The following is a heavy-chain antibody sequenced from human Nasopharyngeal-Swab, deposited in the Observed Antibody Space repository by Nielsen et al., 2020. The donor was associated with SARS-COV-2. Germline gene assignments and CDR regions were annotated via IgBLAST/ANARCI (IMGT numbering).Heavy chain of an antibody. CDR3: ARGAYGAYYYGMDA. CDR2: ATGSGGKT. Sequence: GESLKISCVASGFPFSNYAMNWVRLAPGKGLEWVSGATGSGGKTYHADSVTGRFTIARDNSKNTLFLQMNSLRAEDTAIYFCARGAYGAYYYGMDAWGQGTTVTVSS. J-gene: IGHJ6*02. D-gene: IGHD4/OR15-4a*01. V-gene: IGHV3-23*01. CDR1: GFPFSNYA.